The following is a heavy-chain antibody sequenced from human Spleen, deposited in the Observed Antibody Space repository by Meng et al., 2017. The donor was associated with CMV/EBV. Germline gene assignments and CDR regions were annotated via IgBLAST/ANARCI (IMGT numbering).Heavy chain of an antibody. V-gene: IGHV3-21*01. CDR2: ISVTSSFI. D-gene: IGHD1-26*01. CDR3: AREEYSRYSGTYYFDY. CDR1: GFTFSSYT. J-gene: IGHJ4*02. Sequence: GESLKISCTASGFTFSSYTMNWVRQAPGKGLEWVSSISVTSSFIYHGDSVKGRFTISRDNAKNSLYLQMNSLRAEDTALYYCAREEYSRYSGTYYFDYWGQGTLVTV.